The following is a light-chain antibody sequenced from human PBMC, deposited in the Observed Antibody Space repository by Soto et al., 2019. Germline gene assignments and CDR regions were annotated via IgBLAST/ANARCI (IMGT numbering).Light chain of an antibody. J-gene: IGKJ2*01. CDR2: GAS. V-gene: IGKV3-20*01. CDR1: QTVSNSY. CDR3: QQYGSSPLYT. Sequence: EIVLTQSPGTLSLSPGERATLSCRASQTVSNSYLAWYQQKPGQAPRLLIYGASGRATGIPDRFSGSGSGTDFTLTISRLEPEDLAVYYCQQYGSSPLYTFGQGTKLEIK.